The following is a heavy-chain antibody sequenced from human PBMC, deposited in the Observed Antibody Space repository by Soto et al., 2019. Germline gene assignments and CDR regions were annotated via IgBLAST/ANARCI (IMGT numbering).Heavy chain of an antibody. V-gene: IGHV3-48*01. CDR3: ARGTMTAVSKTDS. D-gene: IGHD4-17*01. Sequence: EVQLVESGGGLVQPGGSLRLSCAASGFTFTTYSMNWVRLAPGKGLEWLSYISNTGSTIYYADSVKGRFTISRDNAKNSLYLQTSGLRVEDTAVYYCARGTMTAVSKTDSWGQGALVTVSS. CDR2: ISNTGSTI. CDR1: GFTFTTYS. J-gene: IGHJ4*02.